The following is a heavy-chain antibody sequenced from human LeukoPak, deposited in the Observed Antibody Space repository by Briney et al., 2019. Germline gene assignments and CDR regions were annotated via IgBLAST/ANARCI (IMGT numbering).Heavy chain of an antibody. CDR1: GWSFSGYY. CDR2: INHSGST. CDR3: ERGRLYDSSGYSIAY. D-gene: IGHD3-22*01. J-gene: IGHJ4*02. V-gene: IGHV4-34*01. Sequence: SETLSLTCAVYGWSFSGYYWSRIRQPPGKGLELIGEINHSGSTNYNPSLKSRVTISVDTSKNQFSLKLSSVTAADTAVYYCERGRLYDSSGYSIAYWRQGTLVTVSS.